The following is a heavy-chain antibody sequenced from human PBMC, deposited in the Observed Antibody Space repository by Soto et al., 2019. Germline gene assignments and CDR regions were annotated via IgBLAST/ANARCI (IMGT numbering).Heavy chain of an antibody. V-gene: IGHV3-30*18. CDR1: GFTFSSYG. CDR3: AKDLGIAAAGTPDGMDV. Sequence: GGSLRLSCAASGFTFSSYGMHWVRQAAGKGLEWVAVISYDGSNKYYADSVKGRFTISRDNSKNTLYLQMNSLRAEDTAVYYCAKDLGIAAAGTPDGMDVWGQGTTVTVPS. J-gene: IGHJ6*02. CDR2: ISYDGSNK. D-gene: IGHD6-13*01.